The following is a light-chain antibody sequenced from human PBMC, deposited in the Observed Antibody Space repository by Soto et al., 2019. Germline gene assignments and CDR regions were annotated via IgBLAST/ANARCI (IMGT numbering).Light chain of an antibody. CDR2: AAC. V-gene: IGKV1-39*01. CDR3: QQSYRSPLT. CDR1: QSITTY. Sequence: DIQMTQSPSSLSASVGDRVTITCRASQSITTYLNWYQQRPGPAPKVLIFAACTLQSGVPSRFSGSRSGTDFTLTISSLQTADLATYYGQQSYRSPLTFGGGTKVEIK. J-gene: IGKJ4*01.